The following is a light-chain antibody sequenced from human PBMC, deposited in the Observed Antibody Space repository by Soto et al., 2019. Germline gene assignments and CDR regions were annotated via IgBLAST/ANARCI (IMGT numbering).Light chain of an antibody. Sequence: QSVLTQPPSVSGAPGQRVTLSCTGSRSNIGAGYDVHWYQQLPGTAPKLLIYGNSNRPSGVPDRFSGSKSGTSASLAITGLQAEDEADYYCQSYDSSLSGLVFGTGTKVTVL. CDR1: RSNIGAGYD. J-gene: IGLJ1*01. V-gene: IGLV1-40*01. CDR3: QSYDSSLSGLV. CDR2: GNS.